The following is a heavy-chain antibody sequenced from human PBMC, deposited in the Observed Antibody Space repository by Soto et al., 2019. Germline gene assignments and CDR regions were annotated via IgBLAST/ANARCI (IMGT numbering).Heavy chain of an antibody. D-gene: IGHD2-15*01. CDR2: INTDGSST. CDR1: GFTISSYW. V-gene: IGHV3-74*01. J-gene: IGHJ4*02. CDR3: TRRLSVVGTSSFDY. Sequence: EVQLVESGGGLVQPGGSLRLSCAASGFTISSYWMHWVRQAPGKGLVWVSRINTDGSSTSYADSVKGRFTTSRDNAKNTLYLQMNSLRAEDTVVYYCTRRLSVVGTSSFDYWGQGTLVTVSS.